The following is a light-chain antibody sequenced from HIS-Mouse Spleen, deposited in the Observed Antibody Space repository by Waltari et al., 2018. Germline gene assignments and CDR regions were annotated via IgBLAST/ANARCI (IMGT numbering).Light chain of an antibody. CDR2: RNN. CDR1: SSNIGSNY. Sequence: QSVLTQPPSASGTPWQMVTISCSGSSSNIGSNYVYWYQQLPGTAPKLLIYRNNQRPSGVPDRFSGSKSGTSASLAISGLRSEDEADYYCAAWDDSLSGPVFGGGTKLTVL. CDR3: AAWDDSLSGPV. V-gene: IGLV1-47*01. J-gene: IGLJ3*02.